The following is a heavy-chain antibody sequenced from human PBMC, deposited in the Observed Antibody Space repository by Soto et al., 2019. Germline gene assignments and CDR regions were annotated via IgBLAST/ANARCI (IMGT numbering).Heavy chain of an antibody. CDR1: GYTFTSYG. CDR3: ASSMDGWFDL. D-gene: IGHD2-2*03. CDR2: INAGNGDT. Sequence: ASVKVSCKASGYTFTSYGIHWVRQAPGQRLEWMGWINAGNGDTKYSQRFQGGVTITSDTSASTVYMDMSRLRSEDTAVYYCASSMDGWFDLWGQGTLVTVSS. V-gene: IGHV1-3*01. J-gene: IGHJ5*02.